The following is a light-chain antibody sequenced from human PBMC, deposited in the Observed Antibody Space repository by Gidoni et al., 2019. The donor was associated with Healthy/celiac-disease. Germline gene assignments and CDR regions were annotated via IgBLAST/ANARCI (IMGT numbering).Light chain of an antibody. Sequence: DSVMTPSRLSLPVTPGEPASISCRSSQSLLHSNGYNYLDWYLQKPGQSPQLMIYLGSNRASGVTDRFSGSGSGTDFTLKISRVEAEDVGVYYCMQALQTPYTFGQGTKLEIK. CDR1: QSLLHSNGYNY. V-gene: IGKV2-28*01. CDR2: LGS. J-gene: IGKJ2*01. CDR3: MQALQTPYT.